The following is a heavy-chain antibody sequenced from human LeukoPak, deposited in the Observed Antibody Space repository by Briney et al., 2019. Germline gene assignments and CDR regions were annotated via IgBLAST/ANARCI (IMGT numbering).Heavy chain of an antibody. D-gene: IGHD5-24*01. J-gene: IGHJ4*02. Sequence: GGSLRLSCAASGFTFSSNWMHWVRQAPGKGLVWVSRSNEDGSTTNYADSVKGRFTISRDNAKNTLYLQMNSLRAEDTAVYYCARTGYNSIWGQGTLVTVSS. CDR2: SNEDGSTT. CDR1: GFTFSSNW. V-gene: IGHV3-74*01. CDR3: ARTGYNSI.